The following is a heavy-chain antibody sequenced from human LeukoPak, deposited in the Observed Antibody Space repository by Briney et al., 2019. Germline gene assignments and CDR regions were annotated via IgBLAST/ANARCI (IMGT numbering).Heavy chain of an antibody. CDR1: GGSISSSGYY. CDR2: IYYSGST. J-gene: IGHJ4*02. V-gene: IGHV4-39*07. D-gene: IGHD3-10*01. CDR3: ASGFGELYFDY. Sequence: SETLSLTCTVSGGSISSSGYYWDYIRQPPGKGLEWIGGIYYSGSTNYNPSLKSRVTISVDTSKNQFSLKLSSVTAADTAVYYCASGFGELYFDYWGQGTLVTVSS.